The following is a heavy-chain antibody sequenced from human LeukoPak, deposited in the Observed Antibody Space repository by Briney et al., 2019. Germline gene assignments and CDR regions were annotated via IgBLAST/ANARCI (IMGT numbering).Heavy chain of an antibody. Sequence: PSETLSLTCTVSGGSISSGDYYWSWIRQPPGKGLEWIGYSYYSGSTYYNPSLKSRVTISVDTSKNQLSLKLGCVTAADTAVYYCAGLLGYCSSTSCPNWFDPWGQGTLVTVSS. D-gene: IGHD2-2*01. J-gene: IGHJ5*02. CDR1: GGSISSGDYY. CDR2: SYYSGST. CDR3: AGLLGYCSSTSCPNWFDP. V-gene: IGHV4-30-4*08.